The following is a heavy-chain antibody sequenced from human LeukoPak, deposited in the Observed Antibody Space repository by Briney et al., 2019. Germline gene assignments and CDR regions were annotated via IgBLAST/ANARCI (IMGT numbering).Heavy chain of an antibody. Sequence: GGSLRLSCAASGFTFSIYAMTWVRQTPGKGLEWVSAINGGGGSTYADSVKGRFTISRDNAKSTLYLQMDSLRAEDTAVYYCAKDLVTTLHWYFDLWGRGTLVTVSS. CDR1: GFTFSIYA. V-gene: IGHV3-23*01. J-gene: IGHJ2*01. CDR2: INGGGGST. D-gene: IGHD4-17*01. CDR3: AKDLVTTLHWYFDL.